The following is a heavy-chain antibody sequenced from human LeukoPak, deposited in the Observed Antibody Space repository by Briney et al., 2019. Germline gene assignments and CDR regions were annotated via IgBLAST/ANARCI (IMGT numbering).Heavy chain of an antibody. V-gene: IGHV1-69*05. J-gene: IGHJ5*02. CDR2: VIPIFGTA. D-gene: IGHD1-26*01. Sequence: SVKVSCKASGGTFSSYAISSVRQASGQGREWMGGVIPIFGTANYAQKFQGRVTITTDESTSTAYMELSSLRSEATAVYYCARNGGSYTTENNWFDPWGQGTLVTVSS. CDR3: ARNGGSYTTENNWFDP. CDR1: GGTFSSYA.